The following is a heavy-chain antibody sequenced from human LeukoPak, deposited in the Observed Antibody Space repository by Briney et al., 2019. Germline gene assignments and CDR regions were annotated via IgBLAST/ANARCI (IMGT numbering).Heavy chain of an antibody. V-gene: IGHV3-11*04. CDR2: ISSSGSTQ. Sequence: KPGGSLRLSCADSRFTFSDYYMSWIGQAPGKGLERVSYISSSGSTQYYADSVKGRFTISRDNSKNTLYLQMNSLRAEDTAVYYCAKDLRPLYGDYGGFDYSGQGTLVTVSS. J-gene: IGHJ4*02. CDR1: RFTFSDYY. CDR3: AKDLRPLYGDYGGFDY. D-gene: IGHD4-17*01.